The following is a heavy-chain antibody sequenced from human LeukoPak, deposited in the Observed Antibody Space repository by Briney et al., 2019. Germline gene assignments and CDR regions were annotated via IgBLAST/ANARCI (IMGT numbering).Heavy chain of an antibody. Sequence: GGSLRLSCAASGFTFSSYSMNWVRQAPGKGLEWVSYISSSSSTIYYADSVKGRFTISRDNAKNSLYLQMNSLRAEDTAVYYCARDNPPWGTGNGGNWYFDPWGRGTLVTVSS. CDR2: ISSSSSTI. J-gene: IGHJ2*01. D-gene: IGHD7-27*01. V-gene: IGHV3-48*01. CDR3: ARDNPPWGTGNGGNWYFDP. CDR1: GFTFSSYS.